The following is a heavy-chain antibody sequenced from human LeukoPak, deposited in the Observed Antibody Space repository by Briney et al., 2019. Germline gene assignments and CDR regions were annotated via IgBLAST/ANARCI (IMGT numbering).Heavy chain of an antibody. CDR2: INPNSGGT. V-gene: IGHV1-2*06. D-gene: IGHD1-26*01. CDR1: GYTFTGYY. J-gene: IGHJ6*02. Sequence: ASVKVSCKASGYTFTGYYMHWVRQAPGQGLEWMGRINPNSGGTNYAQKLQGRVTMTTDTSTSTAYMELRSLRSDDTAVYYCARASYYEVSDTEDYYYYYGMDVWGQGTTVTVSS. CDR3: ARASYYEVSDTEDYYYYYGMDV.